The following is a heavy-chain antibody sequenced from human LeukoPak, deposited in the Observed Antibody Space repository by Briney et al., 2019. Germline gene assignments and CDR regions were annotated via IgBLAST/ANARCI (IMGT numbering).Heavy chain of an antibody. CDR2: ISGSGGST. Sequence: GGSLRLSCAASGFTFSSYAMSWVRQAPGKGLEWVSAISGSGGSTYYADSVRGRFTISRDNAKNSLYLQMNSLRAEDTAVYYCARDYLSNLDYWGQGTLVTVSS. D-gene: IGHD4-11*01. CDR1: GFTFSSYA. V-gene: IGHV3-23*01. CDR3: ARDYLSNLDY. J-gene: IGHJ4*02.